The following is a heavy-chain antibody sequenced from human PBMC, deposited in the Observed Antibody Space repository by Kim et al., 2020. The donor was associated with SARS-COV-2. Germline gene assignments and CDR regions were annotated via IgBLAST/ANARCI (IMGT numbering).Heavy chain of an antibody. V-gene: IGHV3-23*01. J-gene: IGHJ4*02. Sequence: ADSVKGRFTISRDNSKNTLYLQMNSLRAEDTAVYYCAKDGGLKQWPPLGYWGQGTLVTVSS. D-gene: IGHD6-19*01. CDR3: AKDGGLKQWPPLGY.